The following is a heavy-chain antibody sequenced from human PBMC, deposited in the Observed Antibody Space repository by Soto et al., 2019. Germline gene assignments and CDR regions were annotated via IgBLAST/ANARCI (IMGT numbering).Heavy chain of an antibody. CDR1: CYPITSNLCD. CDR3: ARHGITGSYYDAFDI. CDR2: IKYSGTT. D-gene: IGHD1-26*01. J-gene: IGHJ3*02. Sequence: SGTLSPTCTFPCYPITSNLCDWGWIRQPPGKGLEWIASIKYSGTTFYNPSLKSRVTLSVDTSKNQFALKLSSVTAAETAVYYCARHGITGSYYDAFDIWGQGTMVT. V-gene: IGHV4-39*01.